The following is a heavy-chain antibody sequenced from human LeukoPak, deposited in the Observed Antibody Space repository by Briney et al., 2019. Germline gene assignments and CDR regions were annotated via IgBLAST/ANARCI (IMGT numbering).Heavy chain of an antibody. V-gene: IGHV4-39*07. CDR1: GGSISSYY. J-gene: IGHJ6*03. D-gene: IGHD6-19*01. CDR2: IYYSGST. CDR3: ARVGEGYSSGWHYYYYMDV. Sequence: SETLSLTCTVSGGSISSYYWGWIRQPPGKGLEWIGSIYYSGSTYYNPSLKSRVTISVDTSKNQFSLKLSSVTAADTAVYYCARVGEGYSSGWHYYYYMDVWGKGTTVTISS.